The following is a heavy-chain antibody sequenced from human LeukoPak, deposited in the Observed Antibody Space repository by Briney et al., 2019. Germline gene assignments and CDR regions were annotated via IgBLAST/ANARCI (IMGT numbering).Heavy chain of an antibody. CDR1: GFTFDDYA. Sequence: GGSLRLSCAASGFTFDDYAMHWVRHAPGKGLEWVSGISWNSGSIGYADSVKGRFTISRDNAKNSLYLQMNSLRVEDTAVYYCAYGGYFFNYWGQGTLVTVSS. CDR3: AYGGYFFNY. CDR2: ISWNSGSI. D-gene: IGHD4-23*01. V-gene: IGHV3-9*01. J-gene: IGHJ4*02.